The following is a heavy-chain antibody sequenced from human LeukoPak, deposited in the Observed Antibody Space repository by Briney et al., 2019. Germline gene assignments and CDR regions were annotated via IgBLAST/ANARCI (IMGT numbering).Heavy chain of an antibody. CDR2: INHSGST. Sequence: SESLSLTCAVYGGSFSGYYWRWVCQTPGKGRERGGEINHSGSTNYNPSLKSRVTISVDRSKNQFSLKLSSVTAADTAVYYCARALKAYYFDYWGQGTLVTVSS. CDR1: GGSFSGYY. CDR3: ARALKAYYFDY. J-gene: IGHJ4*02. V-gene: IGHV4-34*01.